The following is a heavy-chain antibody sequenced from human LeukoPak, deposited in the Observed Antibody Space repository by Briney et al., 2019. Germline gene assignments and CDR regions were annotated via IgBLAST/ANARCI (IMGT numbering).Heavy chain of an antibody. D-gene: IGHD3-16*02. CDR2: IKQDGSEK. Sequence: PGRPLRLSCAASGFTFSNTWMSWVRQAPGKGLEWVANIKQDGSEKYYVDSVKGRFTISRDNAKNSLYLQMNSLRAEDTAVYYCARDRMYYDYVWGSYRYNDYWGQGTLVTVSS. CDR3: ARDRMYYDYVWGSYRYNDY. CDR1: GFTFSNTW. V-gene: IGHV3-7*01. J-gene: IGHJ4*02.